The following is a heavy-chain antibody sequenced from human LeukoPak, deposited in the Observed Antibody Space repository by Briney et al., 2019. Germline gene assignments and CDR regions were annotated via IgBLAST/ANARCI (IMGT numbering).Heavy chain of an antibody. CDR2: IYPGDSDT. J-gene: IGHJ4*02. D-gene: IGHD3-10*01. CDR1: GYSFTNYW. CDR3: ARRITMVRNPSTPRKYFFDY. Sequence: GESLKISCKGSGYSFTNYWIGWVRQMPGKGLEWMGIIYPGDSDTTYSPSFQGQVTISADKSISTAYLQWSSPKASDSAMYYCARRITMVRNPSTPRKYFFDYWGQGTLVSVSS. V-gene: IGHV5-51*01.